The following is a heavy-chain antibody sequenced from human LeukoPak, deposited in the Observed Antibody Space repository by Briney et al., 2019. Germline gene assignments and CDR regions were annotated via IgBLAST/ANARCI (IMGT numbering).Heavy chain of an antibody. Sequence: GGSLRLSCAASGFTFSSYGMHWVRQAPGKGLEWVSYISSSGSTIYYADSVKGRFTISRDNAKNSLYLQMNSLRAEDTAVYYCARDRLSGLYDYVWGSYRYGPFWGQGTLVTVSS. CDR3: ARDRLSGLYDYVWGSYRYGPF. CDR2: ISSSGSTI. CDR1: GFTFSSYG. D-gene: IGHD3-16*02. J-gene: IGHJ4*02. V-gene: IGHV3-48*04.